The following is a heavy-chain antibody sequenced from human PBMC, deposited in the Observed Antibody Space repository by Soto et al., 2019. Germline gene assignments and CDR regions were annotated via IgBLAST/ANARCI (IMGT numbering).Heavy chain of an antibody. D-gene: IGHD4-17*01. CDR2: IYYSGNT. Sequence: QLQLQESGPGLLKPSETLSLTCTVSGGSISSSNYYWGWIRQPPGKGLEWIGSIYYSGNTFYNPSLKSRVTLSSDTSNNRFSLQLSSVTAADTAVYYCAGEGDYYGEGYFAPWGLGTLVTVSS. J-gene: IGHJ5*02. CDR1: GGSISSSNYY. CDR3: AGEGDYYGEGYFAP. V-gene: IGHV4-39*02.